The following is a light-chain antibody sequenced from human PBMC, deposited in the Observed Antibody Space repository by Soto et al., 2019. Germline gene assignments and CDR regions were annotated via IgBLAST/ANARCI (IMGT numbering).Light chain of an antibody. Sequence: DIQLTQSPSFLSASVGDRVTITCRASQGISSYLAWYQQEPGKAPKLLIYSASTLQSGVPSRFSGSGSGTEFTLTISSLQPEDFAYYYCQQLNSYPHTFGGGTKVEIK. J-gene: IGKJ4*01. V-gene: IGKV1-9*01. CDR2: SAS. CDR3: QQLNSYPHT. CDR1: QGISSY.